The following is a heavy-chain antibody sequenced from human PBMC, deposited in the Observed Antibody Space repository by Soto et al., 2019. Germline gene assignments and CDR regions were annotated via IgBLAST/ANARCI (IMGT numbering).Heavy chain of an antibody. CDR3: ARGKGQWLVFDY. D-gene: IGHD6-19*01. Sequence: QVQLQESGPGLVKPSETLSLTCTVSGGSISSYYWSWIRQPPGKGLEWIGYIYYSGSTNYNPSLKSRVTLSVDTSKNQFSLKLSSVTAADTAVYYCARGKGQWLVFDYWGQGTLVTVSS. CDR2: IYYSGST. V-gene: IGHV4-59*01. CDR1: GGSISSYY. J-gene: IGHJ4*02.